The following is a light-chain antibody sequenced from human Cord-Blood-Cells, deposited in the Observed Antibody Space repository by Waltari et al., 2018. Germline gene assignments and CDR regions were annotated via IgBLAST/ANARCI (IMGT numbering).Light chain of an antibody. J-gene: IGKJ2*03. CDR2: FGS. CDR3: MQALQTPPYS. CDR1: QSLLHSNGYNY. Sequence: DIVMTQSPLSLPVTPGEPASISCRSSQSLLHSNGYNYLDWYLQKPGQSPQLLIYFGSNRASGVPYRCSGSGSGTDFTLKISRVEAEDVGVYYCMQALQTPPYSVGQGTKLEIK. V-gene: IGKV2-28*01.